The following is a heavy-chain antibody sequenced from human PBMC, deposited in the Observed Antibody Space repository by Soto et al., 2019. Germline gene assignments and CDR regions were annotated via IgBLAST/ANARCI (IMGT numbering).Heavy chain of an antibody. D-gene: IGHD3-22*01. J-gene: IGHJ4*02. CDR3: ARGAIPPQIVVVIEHPDY. Sequence: PSETLSLTCTVSGGSISSGDYYWSWIRQPPGKGLEWIGYIYYSGSTYYNPSLKSRVTISVDTSKNQFSLKLSSVTAADTAVYSCARGAIPPQIVVVIEHPDYLGQGTLITVSS. V-gene: IGHV4-30-4*01. CDR1: GGSISSGDYY. CDR2: IYYSGST.